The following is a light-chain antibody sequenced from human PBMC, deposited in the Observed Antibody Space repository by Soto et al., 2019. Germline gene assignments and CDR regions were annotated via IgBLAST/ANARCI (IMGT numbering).Light chain of an antibody. CDR2: STT. J-gene: IGLJ2*01. CDR1: TGQVTTSHY. V-gene: IGLV7-43*01. Sequence: QTVVTQEPSLTVSPGGTVTLTCASSTGQVTTSHYPNWFQQKPGQPPRSLIYSTTNTHSWTPARFSGSLLGGKAALTLSGVLPEDEADYYCVLYYGGAHVVFGGGTKLTVL. CDR3: VLYYGGAHVV.